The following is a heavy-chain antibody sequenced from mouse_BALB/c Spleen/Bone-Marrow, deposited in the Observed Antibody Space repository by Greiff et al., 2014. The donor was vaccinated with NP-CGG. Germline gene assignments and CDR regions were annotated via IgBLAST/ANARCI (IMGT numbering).Heavy chain of an antibody. V-gene: IGHV2-9*02. CDR2: IWPGGST. J-gene: IGHJ4*01. CDR1: GFSLNSFG. CDR3: AREGTFYYALDY. Sequence: QVQLQQPGPGLVAPSRSLSITCTVSGFSLNSFGVHWVRQPPGKGLEWLGAIWPGGSTNYNSALMSRLSISKDNSKSQVFLKMNSLQTDDTAMYYCAREGTFYYALDYWGQGTSVTVSS.